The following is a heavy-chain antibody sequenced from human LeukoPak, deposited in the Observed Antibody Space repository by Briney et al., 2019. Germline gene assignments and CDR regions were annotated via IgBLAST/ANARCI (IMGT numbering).Heavy chain of an antibody. J-gene: IGHJ6*03. CDR1: GGTFSSYA. CDR2: IIPIFGTA. V-gene: IGHV1-69*06. Sequence: ASVKVSCKASGGTFSSYAISWVRQAPGQGLEWMGGIIPIFGTANYAQKFQGRVTITADKSTSTAYMELRSLRSDDTAVYYCARESRLWFGELLAPYYYYYMDVWGKGTTVTISS. CDR3: ARESRLWFGELLAPYYYYYMDV. D-gene: IGHD3-10*01.